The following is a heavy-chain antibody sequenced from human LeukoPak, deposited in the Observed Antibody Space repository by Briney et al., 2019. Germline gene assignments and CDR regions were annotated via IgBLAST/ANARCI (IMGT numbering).Heavy chain of an antibody. CDR1: GGAFSGYY. CDR3: ARGPGAIAARRRIAADAFDI. CDR2: INHSGST. J-gene: IGHJ3*02. Sequence: SETLSLTCAVYGGAFSGYYWSWIRQPPGKGLEWIGEINHSGSTNYNPSLKSLVTISVDTSKNPFSLKLSSVTAADTAVYYCARGPGAIAARRRIAADAFDIWGQGTMVTVSS. V-gene: IGHV4-34*01. D-gene: IGHD6-6*01.